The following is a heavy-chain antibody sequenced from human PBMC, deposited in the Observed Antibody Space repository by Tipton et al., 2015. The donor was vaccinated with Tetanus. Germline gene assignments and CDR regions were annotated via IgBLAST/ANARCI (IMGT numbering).Heavy chain of an antibody. V-gene: IGHV4-31*03. J-gene: IGHJ5*02. CDR1: GFSLSSGAYY. D-gene: IGHD3-16*01. CDR2: TFYTGST. Sequence: GLVKPSETLSLTCSVSGFSLSSGAYYWTWIRQHPGKGLEWLGSTFYTGSTYYNPSLKSRLTISVETSKKQFSLKLSSVTAADTAVYYCAGRLGLIRPIDPWGQGIMVTVSS. CDR3: AGRLGLIRPIDP.